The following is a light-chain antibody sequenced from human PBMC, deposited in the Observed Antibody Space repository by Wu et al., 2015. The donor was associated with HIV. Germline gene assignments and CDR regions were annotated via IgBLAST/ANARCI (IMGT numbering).Light chain of an antibody. V-gene: IGKV3-15*01. J-gene: IGKJ1*01. CDR2: GAS. Sequence: EIVMTQSPATLSVSPGERATLSCRASQNINSNLAWYQQKPGQAPRLLIYGASKRATGIPARFSGSGSGTEFTLTISSLQSEDFAVYYCQQYTETFGQGTKVEIK. CDR1: QNINSN. CDR3: QQYTET.